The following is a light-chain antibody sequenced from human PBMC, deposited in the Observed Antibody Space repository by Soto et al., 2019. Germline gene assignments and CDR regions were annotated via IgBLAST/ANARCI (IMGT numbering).Light chain of an antibody. J-gene: IGKJ1*01. CDR3: QLYGSSSWT. CDR2: GAS. V-gene: IGKV3-20*01. Sequence: IGLTQSPGTLSLSPGERATLSCRASQSVSSSYLAWYQQKPGQAPRLLIYGASSRATSIPDRFSGSGSGTDFTLTISRLEPEDFAVYYCQLYGSSSWTFGQGTKVDI. CDR1: QSVSSSY.